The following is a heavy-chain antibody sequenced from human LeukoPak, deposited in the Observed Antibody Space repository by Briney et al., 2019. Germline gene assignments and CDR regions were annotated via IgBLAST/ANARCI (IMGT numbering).Heavy chain of an antibody. J-gene: IGHJ4*02. Sequence: GGSLRLSCAASGFTFSDYNMRWIRQAPGKGLEWVSSISRSGSTKYYADSVKGRFTISRDNAKNSLYPQMNSLRVEDTAVYYCARFNAVDYWGQGTLVTVSS. CDR2: ISRSGSTK. V-gene: IGHV3-11*04. D-gene: IGHD2-2*01. CDR3: ARFNAVDY. CDR1: GFTFSDYN.